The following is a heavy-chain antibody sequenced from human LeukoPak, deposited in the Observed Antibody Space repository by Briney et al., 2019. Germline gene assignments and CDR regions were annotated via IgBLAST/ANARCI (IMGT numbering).Heavy chain of an antibody. CDR2: ISTSSSYI. J-gene: IGHJ4*02. V-gene: IGHV3-21*01. CDR3: ARGTLNIPGEHGAFDY. Sequence: GGSLRLSCAASGFTFSSYSMNWVRQAPGKGLEWVSSISTSSSYIHYADSVKGRFTISRDNARNSLYLQMNSLRAEDTAVYYCARGTLNIPGEHGAFDYWGQGTLVTVSS. CDR1: GFTFSSYS. D-gene: IGHD1-14*01.